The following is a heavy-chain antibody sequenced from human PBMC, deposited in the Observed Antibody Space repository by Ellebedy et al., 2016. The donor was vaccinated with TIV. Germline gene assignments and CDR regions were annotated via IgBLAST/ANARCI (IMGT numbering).Heavy chain of an antibody. CDR3: ARDSVSYYYDTNGYYLEGPTEGLDY. V-gene: IGHV3-33*08. CDR2: IWFDGTNR. D-gene: IGHD3-22*01. J-gene: IGHJ4*02. CDR1: GFTFSNYG. Sequence: GESLKISCAGSGFTFSNYGMHWVRQAPDKGLEGVALIWFDGTNRYYADSVKGRFTISRDNSKNTLYLQMNSLRDEDTAVYYCARDSVSYYYDTNGYYLEGPTEGLDYWGQGTLVTVSS.